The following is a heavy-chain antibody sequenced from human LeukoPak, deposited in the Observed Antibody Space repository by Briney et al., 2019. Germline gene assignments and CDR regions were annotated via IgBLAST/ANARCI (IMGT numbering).Heavy chain of an antibody. Sequence: GGSPRLSCAASGFTFSSYSMNWVRQAPGKGLEWVSSISSSSSYIYYADSVKGRFTISRDNAKNSLYLQMNSLRAEDTAVYYCARGGYSTIYYFDHWGQGTLVTVSS. CDR1: GFTFSSYS. J-gene: IGHJ4*02. CDR3: ARGGYSTIYYFDH. V-gene: IGHV3-21*01. CDR2: ISSSSSYI. D-gene: IGHD3-22*01.